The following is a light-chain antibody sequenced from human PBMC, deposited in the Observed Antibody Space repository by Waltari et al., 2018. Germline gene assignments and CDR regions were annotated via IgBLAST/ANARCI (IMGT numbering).Light chain of an antibody. Sequence: QSALTQPASVSGSPGQSITISCTGTSSDVGPYNYVSWYQQHPGQAPKLMIYDVTSRPSGVSNRFSGSKSGNTASLTISGLQAEDEADYYCSSYTSSSTPLVFGGGTKLTVL. CDR3: SSYTSSSTPLV. CDR2: DVT. J-gene: IGLJ2*01. CDR1: SSDVGPYNY. V-gene: IGLV2-14*03.